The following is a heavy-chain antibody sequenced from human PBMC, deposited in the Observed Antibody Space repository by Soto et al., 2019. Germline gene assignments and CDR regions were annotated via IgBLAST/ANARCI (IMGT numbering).Heavy chain of an antibody. J-gene: IGHJ5*02. CDR1: GCTFTSYY. D-gene: IGHD2-15*01. Sequence: ASVKVSCKASGCTFTSYYMHWVRQAPGQGLEWMGIINPSGGSTSYAQKFQGRVTMTRDTSTSTVYMELSSLRSEDTAVYYCARDRGYCSGGSCPTWFDPWGQGTLVTVSS. CDR3: ARDRGYCSGGSCPTWFDP. V-gene: IGHV1-46*03. CDR2: INPSGGST.